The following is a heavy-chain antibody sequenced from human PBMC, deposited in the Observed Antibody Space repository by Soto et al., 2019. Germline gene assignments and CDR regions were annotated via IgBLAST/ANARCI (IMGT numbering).Heavy chain of an antibody. CDR2: IYSGGYT. D-gene: IGHD3-10*01. V-gene: IGHV3-53*01. Sequence: EVQLVESGGGLIQPGGSLRLSCAVSGFTVSNNYMSWVRQAPGKGLEGVSVIYSGGYTAYGDSVKGRFTISRDNSKNTLFSQMNTRGAAGPAVFYCGARPGGGGYWGQGTLVTVSS. J-gene: IGHJ4*02. CDR3: GARPGGGGY. CDR1: GFTVSNNY.